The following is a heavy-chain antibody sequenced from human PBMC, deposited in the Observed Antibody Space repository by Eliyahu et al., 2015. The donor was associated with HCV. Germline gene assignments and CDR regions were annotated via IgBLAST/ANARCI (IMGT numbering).Heavy chain of an antibody. CDR1: GXSLNGYY. V-gene: IGHV4-34*01. Sequence: QVQLQQWGAGLLKPAETLSLTCAVYGXSLNGYYWTWIRXPPGKGLEWIGEIXPTGSTNYNPSLKSRVTISIDTSENHFSLTLTSVTAADTAVYYCARGDPSFDSWGQGTLVTVSS. J-gene: IGHJ4*02. CDR2: IXPTGST. CDR3: ARGDPSFDS.